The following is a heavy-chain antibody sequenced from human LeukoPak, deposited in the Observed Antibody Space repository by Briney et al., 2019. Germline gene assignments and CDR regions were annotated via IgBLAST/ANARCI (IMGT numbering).Heavy chain of an antibody. Sequence: SETLSLTCTVSGDSISGYYWSWMRQAPGKGLEWMGHIYYTGGTNYNHSLKSGGTILLEKTKNQFSLRLNSVTAADTAVYYCARDRGDGPWGQGTLVTVSS. J-gene: IGHJ4*02. CDR1: GDSISGYY. CDR3: ARDRGDGP. V-gene: IGHV4-59*01. CDR2: IYYTGGT. D-gene: IGHD3-10*01.